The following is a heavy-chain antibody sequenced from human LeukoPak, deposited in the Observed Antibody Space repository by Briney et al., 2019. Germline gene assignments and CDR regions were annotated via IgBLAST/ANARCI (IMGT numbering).Heavy chain of an antibody. Sequence: GGSLRLSCAASGFTFSSYSMDWVRQAPGKGLEWVSSISSSSSYIYYADSVKGRFTISRDNAKNSLYLQMNSLRAEYTAVYYCARDAELRYFDWLFPPRYFDLWGRGTLVTVSS. CDR2: ISSSSSYI. J-gene: IGHJ2*01. CDR3: ARDAELRYFDWLFPPRYFDL. CDR1: GFTFSSYS. V-gene: IGHV3-21*01. D-gene: IGHD3-9*01.